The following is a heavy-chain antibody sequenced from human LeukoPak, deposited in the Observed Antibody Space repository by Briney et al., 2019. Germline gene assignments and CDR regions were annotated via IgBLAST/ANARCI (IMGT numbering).Heavy chain of an antibody. CDR3: ARDLGRGIRFLTPIDY. V-gene: IGHV3-30*04. Sequence: PGGSLRLSCAASGFTFSSYVMHWVRQAPGKGLEWVAIISYDGSNEYYADSVKGRFTISRDNSKNTLYLQMNSLRAADTAVYYCARDLGRGIRFLTPIDYWGQGTLVTVSS. J-gene: IGHJ4*02. CDR2: ISYDGSNE. D-gene: IGHD3-3*01. CDR1: GFTFSSYV.